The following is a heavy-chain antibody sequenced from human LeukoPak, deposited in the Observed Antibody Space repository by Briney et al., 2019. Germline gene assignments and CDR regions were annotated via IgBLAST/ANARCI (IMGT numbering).Heavy chain of an antibody. D-gene: IGHD2-2*02. CDR3: VKDLFCSSTSCYMFDY. J-gene: IGHJ4*02. CDR1: GFTFSNYA. CDR2: ISGNGGTT. V-gene: IGHV3-23*01. Sequence: GGSLRLSCAASGFTFSNYAMSWVRQAPGKGLEWVSAISGNGGTTYYADSVKGRFTISRDNSKNTLYLQMNSLRAEDAALYYCVKDLFCSSTSCYMFDYWGQGTQVTVSS.